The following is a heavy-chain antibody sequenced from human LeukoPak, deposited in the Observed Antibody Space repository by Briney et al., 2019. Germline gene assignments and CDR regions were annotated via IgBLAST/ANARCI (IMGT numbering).Heavy chain of an antibody. CDR3: AKPYYYDSSGYYWYFDY. V-gene: IGHV3-23*01. D-gene: IGHD3-22*01. CDR2: ISGSGGST. J-gene: IGHJ4*02. Sequence: PGGSLRLSCAASGFTFSSYEMNWVRQAPGKGLEWVSAISGSGGSTYYADSVKGRFTISRDNSKNTLYLQMNSLRAEDTAVYYCAKPYYYDSSGYYWYFDYWGQGTLVTVSS. CDR1: GFTFSSYE.